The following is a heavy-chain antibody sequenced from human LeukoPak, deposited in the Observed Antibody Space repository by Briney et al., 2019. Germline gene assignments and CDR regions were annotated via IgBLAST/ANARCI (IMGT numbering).Heavy chain of an antibody. CDR2: INPNSGGT. J-gene: IGHJ4*02. CDR3: ARERVYSNYVENYFDY. D-gene: IGHD4-11*01. V-gene: IGHV1-2*02. CDR1: GYTFTGYY. Sequence: ASVKVSCKASGYTFTGYYMHWVRQAPGQGLEWMGWINPNSGGTNYAQKFQGRVTMTRDTSISTAYMELSRLRSDDTAVYYGARERVYSNYVENYFDYWGQGTLVTVSS.